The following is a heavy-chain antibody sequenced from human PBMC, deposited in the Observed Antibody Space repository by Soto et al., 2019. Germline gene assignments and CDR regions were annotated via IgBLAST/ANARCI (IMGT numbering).Heavy chain of an antibody. CDR1: GFTFSSSG. V-gene: IGHV3-30*03. CDR3: ARDPKADLCRLPSPLDV. J-gene: IGHJ6*02. Sequence: GGSLRLSCAASGFTFSSSGIHWVRQAPGKGLEWVAVISYDGSNKFYIDSVKGRFTVSRDNSKNTLYLQMSSLRAEDTAVYYCARDPKADLCRLPSPLDVWGQGTTVTVSS. CDR2: ISYDGSNK.